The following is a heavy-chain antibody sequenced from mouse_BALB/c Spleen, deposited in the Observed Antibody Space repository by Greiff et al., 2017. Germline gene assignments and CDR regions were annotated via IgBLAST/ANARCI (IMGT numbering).Heavy chain of an antibody. CDR3: APDSSGFLAY. Sequence: VQLQQSGPELVKPGASVKISCKASGYTFTDYNMHWVKQSHGKSLEWIGYIYPYNGGTGYNQKFKSKATLTVDNSSSTAYMELRSLTSEDSAVYYCAPDSSGFLAYWGQGTLVTVSA. V-gene: IGHV1S29*02. D-gene: IGHD3-2*01. CDR2: IYPYNGGT. CDR1: GYTFTDYN. J-gene: IGHJ3*01.